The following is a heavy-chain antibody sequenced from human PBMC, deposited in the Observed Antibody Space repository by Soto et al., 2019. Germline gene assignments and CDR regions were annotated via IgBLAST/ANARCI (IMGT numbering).Heavy chain of an antibody. CDR2: ISEGGTTI. V-gene: IGHV3-11*04. Sequence: GGALRLSWAGSGCTFRDYYMSWILQAPGKGLEWVSHISEGGTTIYYSDSVKGRFTVSRDDAKNSLYLQMNSLRAEDTAVYYCARILIIGRTRVSYFDYWGQGTLFTVSS. CDR1: GCTFRDYY. CDR3: ARILIIGRTRVSYFDY. D-gene: IGHD1-20*01. J-gene: IGHJ4*02.